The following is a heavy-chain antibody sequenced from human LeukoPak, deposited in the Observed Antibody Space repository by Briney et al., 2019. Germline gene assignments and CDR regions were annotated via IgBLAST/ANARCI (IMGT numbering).Heavy chain of an antibody. CDR2: IYTSGKT. CDR3: ARDVALRGAQGDVFDV. V-gene: IGHV4-61*02. D-gene: IGHD3-10*01. CDR1: GDSISSGRYY. Sequence: PSETLSLTCSVSGDSISSGRYYWSWVRQPAGKELEWIGRIYTSGKTDFNPYTPSLKSRVTISVDTSKDQFSLNLSPVTAADTAVYYCARDVALRGAQGDVFDVWGQGTMVTVSS. J-gene: IGHJ3*01.